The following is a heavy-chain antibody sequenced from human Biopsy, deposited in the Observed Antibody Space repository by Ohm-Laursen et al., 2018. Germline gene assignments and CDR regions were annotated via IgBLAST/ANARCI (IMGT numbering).Heavy chain of an antibody. D-gene: IGHD4-23*01. J-gene: IGHJ4*02. CDR3: ARGSNDFGGLYFPR. CDR1: GGSFTGHY. Sequence: TLSLTCPVSGGSFTGHYWSWIRQPPGKGLEWIGHIYYTGYTSYNASLKSRVTISVDTSRNHFSLRLSSLTAADTAVYYCARGSNDFGGLYFPRWGQGTLLTVSS. V-gene: IGHV4-59*11. CDR2: IYYTGYT.